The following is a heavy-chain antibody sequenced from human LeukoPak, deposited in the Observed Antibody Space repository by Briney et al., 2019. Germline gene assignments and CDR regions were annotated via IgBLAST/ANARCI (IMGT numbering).Heavy chain of an antibody. Sequence: GGSLRLSCAASGFTVNSNYMSWVRQAPGTGLEWVSVIYSGGSTYYADSVKGRFTISRDNSKNTLYLQMNSLRAEDTAVYYCARDSSGWYVRDAFDIWGQGTMVTVSS. CDR2: IYSGGST. V-gene: IGHV3-66*01. J-gene: IGHJ3*02. D-gene: IGHD6-19*01. CDR1: GFTVNSNY. CDR3: ARDSSGWYVRDAFDI.